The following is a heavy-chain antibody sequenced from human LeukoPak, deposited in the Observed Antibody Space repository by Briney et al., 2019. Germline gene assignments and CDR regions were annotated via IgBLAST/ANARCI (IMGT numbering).Heavy chain of an antibody. CDR1: GFTFSSYW. V-gene: IGHV3-74*01. D-gene: IGHD1-14*01. Sequence: GGSLRLSCAASGFTFSSYWMHWVRQVPGKGLVWVARINPGGSSITYADSVKGRFTISRDNAKNTLYLQMDSLRAEDTGVYYCARTNQADDYWGQGTLVTVSS. CDR3: ARTNQADDY. J-gene: IGHJ4*02. CDR2: INPGGSSI.